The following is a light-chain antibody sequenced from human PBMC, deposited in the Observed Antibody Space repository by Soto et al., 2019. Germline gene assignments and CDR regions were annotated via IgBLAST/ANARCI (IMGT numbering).Light chain of an antibody. CDR1: QGIRKD. Sequence: AIQVTQSPSSLSASVGDRVTITCRASQGIRKDLGWYQQEPGKAPKLLIYTASNLQSGVPSRFSGSGSGTDFTLTISSLQPEDFATYYCLHAYNYPLTFGGGTKVDIK. CDR3: LHAYNYPLT. J-gene: IGKJ4*01. CDR2: TAS. V-gene: IGKV1-6*01.